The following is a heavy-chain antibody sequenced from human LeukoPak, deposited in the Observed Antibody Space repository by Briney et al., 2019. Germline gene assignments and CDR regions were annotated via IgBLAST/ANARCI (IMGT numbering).Heavy chain of an antibody. CDR3: VRDRVVVVPAATFENDAFDI. D-gene: IGHD2-2*01. CDR2: ISAYNGNT. Sequence: ASVKVSCKASGYTFTSYGISWVRQAPGQGLEWMGWISAYNGNTNYAQKLQGRVTMTTDTSTSTAYMELRSLRSDDTAVYYCVRDRVVVVPAATFENDAFDIWGQGTMVTVSS. V-gene: IGHV1-18*01. CDR1: GYTFTSYG. J-gene: IGHJ3*02.